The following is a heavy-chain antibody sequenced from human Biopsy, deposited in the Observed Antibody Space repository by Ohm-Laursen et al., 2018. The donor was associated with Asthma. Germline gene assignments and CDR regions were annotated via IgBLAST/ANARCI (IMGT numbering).Heavy chain of an antibody. V-gene: IGHV1-69*13. J-gene: IGHJ6*02. D-gene: IGHD6-19*01. Sequence: SVKVSCKAPGGTFSSFAISWVRQAPGQGLEWLGGIMTVFGTTNNAQKFQGRVTITADESTSTAYMEVTSLRSEDTAIYYCARCQVGYSSGWSLLVKKIYYSGMDVWGQGTAVTVSS. CDR1: GGTFSSFA. CDR2: IMTVFGTT. CDR3: ARCQVGYSSGWSLLVKKIYYSGMDV.